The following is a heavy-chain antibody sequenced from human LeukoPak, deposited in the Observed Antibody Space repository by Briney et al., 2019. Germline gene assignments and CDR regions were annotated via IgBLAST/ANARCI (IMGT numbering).Heavy chain of an antibody. CDR2: VRYDGNNP. CDR3: ARGSRYGDYPYYCDF. D-gene: IGHD4-17*01. J-gene: IGHJ4*02. CDR1: GFTFSYFW. V-gene: IGHV3-30*02. Sequence: GGSLRLSCAASGFTFSYFWMSWVRQAPGKGLDWVAFVRYDGNNPYYSASVKGRFTISRDNSKNTVLLQMNNLRLEDAAVYYCARGSRYGDYPYYCDFWGQGTLVTVSS.